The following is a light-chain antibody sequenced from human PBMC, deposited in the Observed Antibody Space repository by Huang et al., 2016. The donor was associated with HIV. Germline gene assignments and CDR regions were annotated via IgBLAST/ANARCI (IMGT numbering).Light chain of an antibody. CDR3: QQYGESSPVT. CDR2: GAS. Sequence: EIVLTQSPGTLYLSPGERATLSCRASQTITSSYLACYQMTPGQAPRLLIYGASSSATGIPDRFSGSGSGTDFTLTITRVEPEDFAVYYCQQYGESSPVTFGGGTKVEIK. CDR1: QTITSSY. V-gene: IGKV3-20*01. J-gene: IGKJ4*01.